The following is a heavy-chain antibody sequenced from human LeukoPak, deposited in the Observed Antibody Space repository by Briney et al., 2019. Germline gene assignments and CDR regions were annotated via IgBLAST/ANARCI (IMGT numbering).Heavy chain of an antibody. Sequence: GGSLRLSCAASGFTFSSYAMNWVRQAPGKGLEWVSAIGSSGGGTYYPDSVKGRFTISRDNSKNTLYLQMNSLRAEDTAVYYCATAVASSSGWYADYWGQGTLVTVSS. CDR1: GFTFSSYA. D-gene: IGHD6-19*01. V-gene: IGHV3-23*01. CDR2: IGSSGGGT. J-gene: IGHJ4*02. CDR3: ATAVASSSGWYADY.